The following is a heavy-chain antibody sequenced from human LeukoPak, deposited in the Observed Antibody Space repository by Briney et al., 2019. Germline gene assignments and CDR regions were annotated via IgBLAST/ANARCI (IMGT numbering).Heavy chain of an antibody. CDR2: KYYSGSA. Sequence: SQTLSLTCNVSGISISDGRYYWAWIRQRPGRGLEWIGYKYYSGSAKYNPSLKSRLTISIDPPENQFSLHLGSVTAADTAMYYCATPYCSSLSCLDVFNIWGQGRMVTVSS. CDR1: GISISDGRYY. D-gene: IGHD2-2*01. CDR3: ATPYCSSLSCLDVFNI. V-gene: IGHV4-31*03. J-gene: IGHJ3*02.